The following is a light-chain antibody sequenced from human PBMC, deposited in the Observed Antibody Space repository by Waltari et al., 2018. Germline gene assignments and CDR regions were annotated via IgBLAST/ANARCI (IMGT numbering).Light chain of an antibody. Sequence: IVMTQSPLSLPVTPGEPASISCRSSQSLLHSNGYNYLDWYLQKPGQSPQLLIYLGSNRASGVPDRFSGSGSGTDFTLQISRVEAEDVGVYYCMQALQTPTFGGGTKVEIK. J-gene: IGKJ4*01. CDR2: LGS. V-gene: IGKV2-28*01. CDR1: QSLLHSNGYNY. CDR3: MQALQTPT.